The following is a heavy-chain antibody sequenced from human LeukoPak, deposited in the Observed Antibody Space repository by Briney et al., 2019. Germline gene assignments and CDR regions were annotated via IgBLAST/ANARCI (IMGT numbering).Heavy chain of an antibody. CDR1: GGSISSYY. D-gene: IGHD7-27*01. Sequence: PSETLSLTCTVSGGSISSYYWSWIRQPPGKGLEWIGYIYYSGSTNYNPSLKSRVTISVDTSKNQFSLKLSSVTAADTAVYYCVRERLRRGEDYYYMDVWGKGTTVTVSS. J-gene: IGHJ6*03. V-gene: IGHV4-59*01. CDR3: VRERLRRGEDYYYMDV. CDR2: IYYSGST.